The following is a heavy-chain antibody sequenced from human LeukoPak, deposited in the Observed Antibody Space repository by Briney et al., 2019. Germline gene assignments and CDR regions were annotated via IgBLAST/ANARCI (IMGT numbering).Heavy chain of an antibody. CDR2: IYPGDSDT. V-gene: IGHV5-51*01. CDR1: GYSFSSYW. D-gene: IGHD3-22*01. CDR3: ARRSDSSGAFDY. Sequence: GESLKISCKVSGYSFSSYWIAWVRQMPGKGLEWMGIIYPGDSDTRYSPSFQGQVTISADKSISTAYLQWSSLKASGTAMYYCARRSDSSGAFDYWGQGTLVTVSS. J-gene: IGHJ4*02.